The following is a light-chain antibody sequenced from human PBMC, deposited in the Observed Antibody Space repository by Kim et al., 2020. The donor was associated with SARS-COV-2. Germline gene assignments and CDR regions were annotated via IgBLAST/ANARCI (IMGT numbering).Light chain of an antibody. Sequence: QSALTQPASVSGSPGQSITISCTGTSSDVGAYNYVSWYQLHPGKAPKLMIFDVSQRPSGASDRFSGSKSGNTASLTISGLQAEDEADYYCSSYTSSNTWVFGGGTQVTVL. J-gene: IGLJ3*02. CDR2: DVS. CDR3: SSYTSSNTWV. CDR1: SSDVGAYNY. V-gene: IGLV2-14*01.